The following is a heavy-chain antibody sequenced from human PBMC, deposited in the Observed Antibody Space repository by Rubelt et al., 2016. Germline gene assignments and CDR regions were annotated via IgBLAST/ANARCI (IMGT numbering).Heavy chain of an antibody. D-gene: IGHD6-13*01. V-gene: IGHV1-2*02. J-gene: IGHJ1*01. Sequence: QVQLVQSGAEVKKPGASVKVSCKASGYTFTGYYMHWVRQAPGQGLEWMGWINPNSGGTNFALNFHGRVTMTRDTSISTAYMERTSLRFDDTAVYYCARDPSSSWYEGYFQHWAQGTQVTVSS. CDR1: GYTFTGYY. CDR2: INPNSGGT. CDR3: ARDPSSSWYEGYFQH.